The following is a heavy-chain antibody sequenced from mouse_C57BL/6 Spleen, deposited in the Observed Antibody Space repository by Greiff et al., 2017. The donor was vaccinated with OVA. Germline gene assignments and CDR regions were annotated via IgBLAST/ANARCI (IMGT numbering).Heavy chain of an antibody. CDR2: INPSSGYT. V-gene: IGHV1-7*01. CDR3: ARALTTVVAPYYFDY. D-gene: IGHD1-1*01. Sequence: QVHVKQSGAELAKPGASVKLSCKASGYTFTSYWMHWVKQRPGQGLEWIGYINPSSGYTKYNPKFKDKATLTADKSSSTAYMQLSSLTYEDSAVYYCARALTTVVAPYYFDYWGQGTTLTVSS. CDR1: GYTFTSYW. J-gene: IGHJ2*01.